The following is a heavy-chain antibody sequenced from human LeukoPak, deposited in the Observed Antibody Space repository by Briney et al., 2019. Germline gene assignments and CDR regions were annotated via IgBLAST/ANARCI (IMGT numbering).Heavy chain of an antibody. CDR2: IWNDGSNT. V-gene: IGHV3-33*01. D-gene: IGHD3-9*01. J-gene: IGHJ5*02. CDR3: ARGGRYDILTGYYYNNWFDP. Sequence: GGSLRLSCAASGFTFSSFGMHWVRQAPGKGLEWVAVIWNDGSNTYYADSVKGRFTTSRDNSKNTLYLQMNSLRAEDTAVYYCARGGRYDILTGYYYNNWFDPWGQGTLVTASS. CDR1: GFTFSSFG.